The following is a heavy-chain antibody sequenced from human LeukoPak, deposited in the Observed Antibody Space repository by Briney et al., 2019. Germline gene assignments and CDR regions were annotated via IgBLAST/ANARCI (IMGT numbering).Heavy chain of an antibody. CDR2: ISSSSSYI. D-gene: IGHD3-10*01. J-gene: IGHJ6*02. V-gene: IGHV3-21*01. Sequence: PGGSLRLSCAASGFTFSNYNMNWVRQAPGKGLEWVSYISSSSSYIYYADSVKGRFTISRDNAKNSLYLQMNSLRAEDTAVYYCARDRGTYGMDVWGQGATVTVSS. CDR3: ARDRGTYGMDV. CDR1: GFTFSNYN.